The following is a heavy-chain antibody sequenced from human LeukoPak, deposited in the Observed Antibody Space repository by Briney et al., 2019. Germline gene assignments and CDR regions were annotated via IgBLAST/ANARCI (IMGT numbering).Heavy chain of an antibody. D-gene: IGHD3-22*01. J-gene: IGHJ4*02. CDR3: ARDDSSGYSPNLDY. Sequence: GASVKVSCKASGYTFTTYAMHWVRQAPGQRLEWMGWINAGNGNIKYSQKFQGRVTITRDTSANTAYMELSSLRSEDTAVYYCARDDSSGYSPNLDYWGQGTLVTVSS. V-gene: IGHV1-3*01. CDR2: INAGNGNI. CDR1: GYTFTTYA.